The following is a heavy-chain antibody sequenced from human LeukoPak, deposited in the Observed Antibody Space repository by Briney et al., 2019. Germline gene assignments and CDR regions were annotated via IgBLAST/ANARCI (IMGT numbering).Heavy chain of an antibody. CDR3: ARLNYDFWSGYIFDY. CDR1: GFSLSNARMG. D-gene: IGHD3-3*01. V-gene: IGHV2-26*01. Sequence: SGPTLVHPTATLTLTCTVSGFSLSNARMGVSWIRQPPGKALEWLAHIFSNDEKFYITSLKSRLTFSQNTSKSQVVLTMTNMDPVDTATYYCARLNYDFWSGYIFDYWGQGTLVTVSS. CDR2: IFSNDEK. J-gene: IGHJ4*02.